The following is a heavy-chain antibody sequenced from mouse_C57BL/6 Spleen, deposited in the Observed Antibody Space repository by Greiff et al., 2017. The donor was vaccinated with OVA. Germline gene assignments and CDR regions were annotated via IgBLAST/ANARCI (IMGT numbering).Heavy chain of an antibody. CDR3: ARYHYYGSQGGYFDY. J-gene: IGHJ2*01. CDR2: IDPSDSYT. CDR1: GYTFTSYW. Sequence: QVQLQQPGAELVMPGASVKLSCKASGYTFTSYWMHWVKQRPGQGLEWIGEIDPSDSYTNYNQKFKGKSTLTVDKSSSTAYMQLSSLTSEDSAVYYCARYHYYGSQGGYFDYWGQGTTLTVSS. V-gene: IGHV1-69*01. D-gene: IGHD1-1*01.